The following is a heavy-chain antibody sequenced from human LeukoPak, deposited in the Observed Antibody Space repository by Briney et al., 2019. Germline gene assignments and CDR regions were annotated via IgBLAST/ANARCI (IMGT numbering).Heavy chain of an antibody. CDR3: ARGPRVESHSSGWYVNY. Sequence: KPSETLSLTCAVYGGSFSGYYWSWIRQPPGKGLEWIGEINHSGSTNYNPPLKSRVTISVDTSKNQFSLNLTSVTAADTAVYYCARGPRVESHSSGWYVNYWGQGTLVTVSS. CDR1: GGSFSGYY. J-gene: IGHJ4*02. V-gene: IGHV4-34*01. D-gene: IGHD6-19*01. CDR2: INHSGST.